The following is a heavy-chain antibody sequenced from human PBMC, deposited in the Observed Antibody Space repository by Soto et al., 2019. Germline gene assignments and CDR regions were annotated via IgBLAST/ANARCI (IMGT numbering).Heavy chain of an antibody. CDR3: ARVLGGYPNFDF. J-gene: IGHJ4*02. V-gene: IGHV3-30-3*01. Sequence: QVQLVESGGGVVKPGRSLRLSCAASGFTVSSYGLHWVRQAPGKGLEWLAFISYDGSDKFYADSVKGRFTISRDSSKNTLYLQMNSLRAVDTAVYYCARVLGGYPNFDFWVQGTLVTVSS. CDR2: ISYDGSDK. CDR1: GFTVSSYG. D-gene: IGHD3-22*01.